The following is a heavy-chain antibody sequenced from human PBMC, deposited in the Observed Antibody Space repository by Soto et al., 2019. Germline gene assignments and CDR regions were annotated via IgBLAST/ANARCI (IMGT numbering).Heavy chain of an antibody. CDR1: GLPLSYYY. CDR3: ARGVYDSHGYSYP. J-gene: IGHJ5*02. CDR2: ISGGGSTK. V-gene: IGHV3-11*04. D-gene: IGHD3-22*01. Sequence: GGSLRLSCASAGLPLSYYYMTLIRHAPGKGLEWVSYISGGGSTKYYADSVKGRFTISRDNPKNSLYLQMNSLRTEDTAVYYCARGVYDSHGYSYPWGQGNLVTVSS.